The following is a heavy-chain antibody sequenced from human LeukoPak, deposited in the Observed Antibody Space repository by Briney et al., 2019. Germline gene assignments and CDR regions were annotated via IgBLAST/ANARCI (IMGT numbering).Heavy chain of an antibody. J-gene: IGHJ4*02. Sequence: GGSLRLSCAASGFTFSDYYMSWIRQAPGKGLEWVSYISSSCSTIYYADSVKGRFTISRDNAKNSLYLQMNSLRAEDTAVYYCARDVKTRYCSSTSCYVPFDYWGQGTLVTVSS. CDR2: ISSSCSTI. CDR3: ARDVKTRYCSSTSCYVPFDY. CDR1: GFTFSDYY. V-gene: IGHV3-11*04. D-gene: IGHD2-2*01.